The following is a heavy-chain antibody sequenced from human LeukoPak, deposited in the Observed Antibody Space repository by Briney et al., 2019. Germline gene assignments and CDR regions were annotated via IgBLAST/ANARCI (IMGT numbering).Heavy chain of an antibody. V-gene: IGHV4-34*01. CDR2: INHSGST. D-gene: IGHD4-17*01. CDR3: AREGLRPS. J-gene: IGHJ5*02. CDR1: GGSISSYY. Sequence: SETLSLTCTVSGGSISSYYWSWIRQPPGKGLEWIGEINHSGSTNYNPSLKSRVTISVDTSKNQFSLKLSSVTAADTAVYYCAREGLRPSWGQGTLVTVSS.